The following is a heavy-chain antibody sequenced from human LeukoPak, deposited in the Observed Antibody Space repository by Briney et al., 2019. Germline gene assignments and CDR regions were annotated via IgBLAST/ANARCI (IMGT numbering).Heavy chain of an antibody. J-gene: IGHJ5*02. CDR3: ARGADYGDYYRRTNWFDP. Sequence: PGGSLRLSCAASGFTFSSYSMNWVRQAPGKGLEWVSAIGTAGDTYYPGSVKGRFTISRENAKNSLYLQMNSLRAGDTAVYYCARGADYGDYYRRTNWFDPWGQGTLVTVSS. D-gene: IGHD4-17*01. V-gene: IGHV3-13*01. CDR2: IGTAGDT. CDR1: GFTFSSYS.